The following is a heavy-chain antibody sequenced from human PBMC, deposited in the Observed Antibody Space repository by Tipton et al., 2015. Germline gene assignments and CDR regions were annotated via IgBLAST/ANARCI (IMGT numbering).Heavy chain of an antibody. V-gene: IGHV4-59*11. Sequence: TLSLTCSVSGDSINRHYWSWIRQPPGKGLECIGYIYYSGSTNYNPYLKSRVSISVDTSKSQFFLKLNSVTAAGTAVYYCARFRFYGSGTGRCYFPGLDVWGQGSTVTVSS. CDR2: IYYSGST. CDR1: GDSINRHY. J-gene: IGHJ6*02. CDR3: ARFRFYGSGTGRCYFPGLDV. D-gene: IGHD3-10*01.